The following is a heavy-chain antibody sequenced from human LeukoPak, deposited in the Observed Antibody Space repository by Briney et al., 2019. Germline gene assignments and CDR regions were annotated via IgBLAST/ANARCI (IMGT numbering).Heavy chain of an antibody. Sequence: SETLSLTCTVSGFSISSGYYWGWIRQPPGQGLEWIGYIYYSGSTNYNPSLKSRVTISVDTSKNQFSLKLSSVTAADTAVYYCARLDILTGFDYWGQGTLVTVSS. CDR1: GFSISSGYY. V-gene: IGHV4-61*01. CDR3: ARLDILTGFDY. CDR2: IYYSGST. J-gene: IGHJ4*02. D-gene: IGHD3-9*01.